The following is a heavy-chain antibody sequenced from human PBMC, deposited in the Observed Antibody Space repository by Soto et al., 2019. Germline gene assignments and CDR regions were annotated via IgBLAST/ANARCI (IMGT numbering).Heavy chain of an antibody. CDR2: IYPGDSDT. CDR1: EYSFTSYW. Sequence: GESLKISCKGSEYSFTSYWIGWVRQMPGKGLEWMGIIYPGDSDTRYSPSFQGQVTISADKSISTAYLQWSSLKASDTAMYYCARHRFLEWPYYYGMDVWGQGTTVTVSS. V-gene: IGHV5-51*01. D-gene: IGHD3-3*01. J-gene: IGHJ6*02. CDR3: ARHRFLEWPYYYGMDV.